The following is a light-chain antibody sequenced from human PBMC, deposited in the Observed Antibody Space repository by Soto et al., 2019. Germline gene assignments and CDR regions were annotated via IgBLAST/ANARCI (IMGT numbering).Light chain of an antibody. CDR2: DAS. J-gene: IGKJ1*01. Sequence: DIQMIQSPSSLFASVGDRGSITCRASQGIRKNLGWYQERPGKAPKTLIYDASALQRGVPSRFSGSGSGTKFTLTIASLQPDDFATYYCQQYETYPGTFGPGTKVDIK. CDR1: QGIRKN. CDR3: QQYETYPGT. V-gene: IGKV1-16*01.